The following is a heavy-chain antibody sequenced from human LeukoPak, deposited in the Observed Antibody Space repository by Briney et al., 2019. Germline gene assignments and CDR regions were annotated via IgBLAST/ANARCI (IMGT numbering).Heavy chain of an antibody. CDR3: ARGGDYVWGSYRYSDWFDP. CDR1: GYTFTSYG. D-gene: IGHD3-16*02. V-gene: IGHV1-18*01. CDR2: ISAYNGNT. J-gene: IGHJ5*02. Sequence: ASVKVSCKASGYTFTSYGISWVRQAPGQGLEWMGWISAYNGNTNYAQKLQGRVTMTTDTSTSTAYMELRSLRSDDTAVYHCARGGDYVWGSYRYSDWFDPWGQGTLVTVSS.